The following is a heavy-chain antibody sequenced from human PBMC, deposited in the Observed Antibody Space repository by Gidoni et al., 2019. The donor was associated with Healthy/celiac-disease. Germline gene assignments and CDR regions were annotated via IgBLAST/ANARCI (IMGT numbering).Heavy chain of an antibody. CDR2: IYYSGST. D-gene: IGHD4-17*01. V-gene: IGHV4-59*01. CDR1: GGSISSYY. J-gene: IGHJ4*02. CDR3: ARGATVVMR. Sequence: QVQLQASGPGLVKPSETLSLTCTVSGGSISSYYWSWIRQPPGKGLEWIGYIYYSGSTNYNPSLKSRVTISVDTSKNQFSLKLSSVTAADTAVYYCARGATVVMRWGQGTLVTVSS.